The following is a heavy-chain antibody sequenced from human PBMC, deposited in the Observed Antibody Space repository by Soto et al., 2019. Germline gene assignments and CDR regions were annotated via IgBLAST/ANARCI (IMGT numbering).Heavy chain of an antibody. CDR1: GYAVTSSG. J-gene: IGHJ4*02. Sequence: ASVKVSGKASGYAVTSSGISWVRQAPGQGPEWMGWISTYNGNTNYAQNLQGRVTMTTDTSTSTAYMELRGLRSDETAVYYCARTVAGYFDYWGKGTLVTVSS. CDR3: ARTVAGYFDY. V-gene: IGHV1-18*01. D-gene: IGHD6-19*01. CDR2: ISTYNGNT.